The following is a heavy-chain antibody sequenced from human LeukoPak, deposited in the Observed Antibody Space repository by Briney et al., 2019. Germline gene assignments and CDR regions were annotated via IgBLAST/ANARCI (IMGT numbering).Heavy chain of an antibody. Sequence: PGGSLRLSCAASGFTFSSYAMSWVRQAPGKGLEWVSAISGSGGSTYYADSVKGRFTISRDNSKNTLYLQMNSLRAEDTAVYYCAKRKLRYFDWSPLSDWGQGTLVTVSS. CDR3: AKRKLRYFDWSPLSD. V-gene: IGHV3-23*01. D-gene: IGHD3-9*01. J-gene: IGHJ4*02. CDR1: GFTFSSYA. CDR2: ISGSGGST.